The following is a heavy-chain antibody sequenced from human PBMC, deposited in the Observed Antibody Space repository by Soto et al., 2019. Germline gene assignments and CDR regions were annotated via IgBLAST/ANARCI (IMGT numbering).Heavy chain of an antibody. CDR1: GFTFSSYA. V-gene: IGHV3-23*01. CDR2: ISGSGGST. J-gene: IGHJ4*02. CDR3: AKDYYYDSSGYALFDY. D-gene: IGHD3-22*01. Sequence: GGPLRLSCAASGFTFSSYAMSWVRQAPGKGLEWVSAISGSGGSTYYADSVKGRFTISRDNSKNTLYLQMNSLRAEDTAVYYCAKDYYYDSSGYALFDYWGQGTLVTVSS.